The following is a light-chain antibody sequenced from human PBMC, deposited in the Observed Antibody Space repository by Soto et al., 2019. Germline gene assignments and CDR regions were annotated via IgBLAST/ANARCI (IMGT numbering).Light chain of an antibody. CDR2: GAS. CDR3: QQYNTYPWT. CDR1: QTISSNY. J-gene: IGKJ1*01. V-gene: IGKV3-20*01. Sequence: EIVLTQSPGTLSLSPGERATLSCLASQTISSNYLAWHQQKPGQAPRLLMYGASSRATGIPDRFSGSASGTAFSLTISSLQPDDFATYYCQQYNTYPWTFGQGTKVDIK.